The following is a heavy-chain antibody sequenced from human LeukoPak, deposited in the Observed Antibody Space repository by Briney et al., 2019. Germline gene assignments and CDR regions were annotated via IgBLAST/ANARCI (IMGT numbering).Heavy chain of an antibody. CDR1: GFTFSSYS. CDR3: AREPGDYDFWSGYYGGFFDY. CDR2: ISSSSSYI. Sequence: GGSLRLSCAASGFTFSSYSMNWVRQAPGKGLEWVSSISSSSSYIYYADSVKGRFNISRDNAKNSLYLQMNILRAEDTDVYYCAREPGDYDFWSGYYGGFFDYWGQGTLVTVSS. V-gene: IGHV3-21*01. D-gene: IGHD3-3*01. J-gene: IGHJ4*02.